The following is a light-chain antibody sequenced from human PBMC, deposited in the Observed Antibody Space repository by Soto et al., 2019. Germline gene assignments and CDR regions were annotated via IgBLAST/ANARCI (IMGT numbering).Light chain of an antibody. CDR3: QQYGSSPWT. V-gene: IGKV3-20*01. CDR2: LAS. Sequence: ESVLTQSPGTLSLSLGERATLSCRASQSITNNYLAWYQQKPGQAPRLLIYLASNRAAGIPDRFSGSGSGADFTLTINRLEPEDFAVYHCQQYGSSPWTFGQGTKVDIK. CDR1: QSITNNY. J-gene: IGKJ1*01.